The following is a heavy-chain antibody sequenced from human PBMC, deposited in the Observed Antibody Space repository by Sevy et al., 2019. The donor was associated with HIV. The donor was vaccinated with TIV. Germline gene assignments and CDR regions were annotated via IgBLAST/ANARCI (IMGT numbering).Heavy chain of an antibody. CDR3: ARSDCTNGVCYDY. V-gene: IGHV4-59*01. CDR1: GGSISSYY. J-gene: IGHJ4*02. CDR2: IYYSGST. Sequence: SETLSLTCTVSGGSISSYYWSWIRQPPGKGLEWIGYIYYSGSTNYNPSLKSRVTISVDTSKNQFCLKLSSVTAAEPAVYYCARSDCTNGVCYDYWGQGTLVTVSS. D-gene: IGHD2-8*01.